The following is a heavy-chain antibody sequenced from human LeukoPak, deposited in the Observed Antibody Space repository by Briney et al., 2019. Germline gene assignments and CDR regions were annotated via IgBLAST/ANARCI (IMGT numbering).Heavy chain of an antibody. CDR2: IYHSGST. CDR1: GYSISSGYY. V-gene: IGHV4-38-2*01. J-gene: IGHJ4*02. Sequence: SETLSLTCAVSGYSISSGYYWGWIRQPPGKGLEWIGSIYHSGSTYYNPSLKSRVTISVDTSKNQFSLKLSSVTAADTAVYYCARHLSGFWSGYPCWGQGTLVTVSS. CDR3: ARHLSGFWSGYPC. D-gene: IGHD3-3*01.